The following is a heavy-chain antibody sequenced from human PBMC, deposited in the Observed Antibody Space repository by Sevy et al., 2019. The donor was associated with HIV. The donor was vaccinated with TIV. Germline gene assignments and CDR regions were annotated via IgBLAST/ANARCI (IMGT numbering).Heavy chain of an antibody. D-gene: IGHD2-15*01. CDR2: ISPLNGDT. J-gene: IGHJ4*02. CDR3: ARAYCSDGSCYEGAY. V-gene: IGHV1-2*06. Sequence: ASVKVSCKASGYTFTGYYIHWVRQAPGQGLEWMGRISPLNGDTDYAQKFPGRVTMNRETSINAAYLDVTRLRSDYTATYYCARAYCSDGSCYEGAYWGQGTLVTVSS. CDR1: GYTFTGYY.